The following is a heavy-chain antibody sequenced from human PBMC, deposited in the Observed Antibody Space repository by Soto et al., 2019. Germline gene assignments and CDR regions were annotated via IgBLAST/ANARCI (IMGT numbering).Heavy chain of an antibody. J-gene: IGHJ2*01. CDR2: ISDRGFI. V-gene: IGHV4-34*01. D-gene: IGHD3-9*01. CDR3: ARESHDILTGHHWVWYFDL. Sequence: QVQLQQWGAVPLRPLETLSLTCGVSGGSFSGYYWAWIRHSSGKGMEWIGEISDRGFINYNPSLRSRVSISVDTSKNHYSLNLRSVTAADTAVYYCARESHDILTGHHWVWYFDLWGRGTLVTVSS. CDR1: GGSFSGYY.